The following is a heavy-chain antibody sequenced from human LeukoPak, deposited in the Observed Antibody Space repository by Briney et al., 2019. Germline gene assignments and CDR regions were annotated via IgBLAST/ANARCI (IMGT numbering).Heavy chain of an antibody. CDR2: IYSGGST. CDR1: GFTVSSNY. D-gene: IGHD5-18*01. CDR3: ARDPGGYSYGYTPFFDY. V-gene: IGHV3-66*01. Sequence: PGGSLRLSCAASGFTVSSNYMSWVRQAPGKGLEWVSVIYSGGSTYYADSVKGRFTISRDNSKYTLYLQMNSLRAEDTAVYYCARDPGGYSYGYTPFFDYWGQGTLVTVSS. J-gene: IGHJ4*02.